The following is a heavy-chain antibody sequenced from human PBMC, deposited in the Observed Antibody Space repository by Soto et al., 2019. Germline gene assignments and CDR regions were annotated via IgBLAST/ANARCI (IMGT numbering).Heavy chain of an antibody. CDR3: ARGDSTDCSNGVCSFFYNHDMDV. Sequence: ASVKVSCKASGYSFTDYHIHWVRQAPGQGLEWLGRINPKSGGTSTAQKFQGWVAMTTDTSISTASMELTRLTSDDTAIYYCARGDSTDCSNGVCSFFYNHDMDVWGQGTTVTVSS. CDR1: GYSFTDYH. D-gene: IGHD2-8*01. J-gene: IGHJ6*02. CDR2: INPKSGGT. V-gene: IGHV1-2*04.